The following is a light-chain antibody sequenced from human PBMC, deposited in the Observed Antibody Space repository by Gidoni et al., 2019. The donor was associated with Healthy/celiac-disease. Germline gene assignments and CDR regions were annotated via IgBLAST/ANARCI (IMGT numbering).Light chain of an antibody. V-gene: IGLV2-23*02. CDR2: EVS. CDR3: CAYAGSSILV. J-gene: IGLJ3*02. Sequence: QSALTQPAPVSGSPGQSITISCTGTSSDVGSYNLVSWYQQHPGKAPKLMIYEVSKRPSGVSNRFSGSKSGNTASLTISGGQAEDEADYYCCAYAGSSILVFGGGTKLTVL. CDR1: SSDVGSYNL.